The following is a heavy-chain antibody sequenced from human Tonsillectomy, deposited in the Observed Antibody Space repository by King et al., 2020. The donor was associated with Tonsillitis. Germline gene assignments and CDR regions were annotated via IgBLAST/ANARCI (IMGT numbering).Heavy chain of an antibody. J-gene: IGHJ4*02. CDR2: INPNSGGT. D-gene: IGHD6-13*01. Sequence: VQLVESGAEVKKPGASVKVSCKASGYTFTDYYIHWVRQAPGPGLEWMGWINPNSGGTNCAQNFQGRVTMARDTSISTAYMELSRLQSDDTAVYYCARDRSGLRLAAAGTLGYWGQGTLVTVSS. CDR3: ARDRSGLRLAAAGTLGY. V-gene: IGHV1-2*02. CDR1: GYTFTDYY.